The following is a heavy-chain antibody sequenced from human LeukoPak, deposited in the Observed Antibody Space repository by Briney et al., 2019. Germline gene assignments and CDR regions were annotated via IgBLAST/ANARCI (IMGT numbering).Heavy chain of an antibody. CDR2: ISYDGSNK. D-gene: IGHD4-17*01. V-gene: IGHV3-30-3*01. CDR1: GFTFSSYA. CDR3: AKGGLIYTVTTYLTFDY. Sequence: GGSLRLSCAASGFTFSSYAMHWVRQAPGKGLEWVAVISYDGSNKYYADSVKGRFTISRDNSKNTLYLQMNSLRAEDTAVYYCAKGGLIYTVTTYLTFDYWGQGTLVTVSS. J-gene: IGHJ4*02.